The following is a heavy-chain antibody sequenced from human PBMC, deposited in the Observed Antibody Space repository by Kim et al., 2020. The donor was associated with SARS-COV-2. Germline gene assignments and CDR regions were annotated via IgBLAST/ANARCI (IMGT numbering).Heavy chain of an antibody. Sequence: SETLSLTCTVSGGSISSYYWSWIRQPPGKGLEWIGYIYYSGSTNYNPSLKSRVTISVDTSKNQFSLNLSSVTAANTAVYDCARRVSDYGGNKAMDAFDIWGQVTMVTVSS. CDR1: GGSISSYY. J-gene: IGHJ3*02. CDR2: IYYSGST. D-gene: IGHD4-17*01. V-gene: IGHV4-59*08. CDR3: ARRVSDYGGNKAMDAFDI.